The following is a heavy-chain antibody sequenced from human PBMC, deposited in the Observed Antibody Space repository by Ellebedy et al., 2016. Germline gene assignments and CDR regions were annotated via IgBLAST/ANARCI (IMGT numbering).Heavy chain of an antibody. Sequence: GESLKISXAASGFTFSNAWMSWVRQAPGKGLEWVGRIKSKSDGGKRDYAAPVEGRFTISRDDSKNTLYLQMNSLRTEDTAVYYCTTDRSGTWGQGTLVTVSS. D-gene: IGHD1-26*01. CDR3: TTDRSGT. CDR1: GFTFSNAW. CDR2: IKSKSDGGKR. V-gene: IGHV3-15*05. J-gene: IGHJ5*02.